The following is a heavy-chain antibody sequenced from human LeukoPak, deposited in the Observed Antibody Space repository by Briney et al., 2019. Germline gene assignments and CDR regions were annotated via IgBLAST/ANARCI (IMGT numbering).Heavy chain of an antibody. CDR3: ARAMDTTMAIFFDP. V-gene: IGHV1-69*06. CDR2: IIPIFGTA. Sequence: SVKVSCKASVGTFSSYAISWVRQAPGQGLEWMGGIIPIFGTANYAQKFQGRVTITADKSTSTAYMELSSLRSEDTAVYYCARAMDTTMAIFFDPWGQGTLVTISS. J-gene: IGHJ5*02. D-gene: IGHD5-18*01. CDR1: VGTFSSYA.